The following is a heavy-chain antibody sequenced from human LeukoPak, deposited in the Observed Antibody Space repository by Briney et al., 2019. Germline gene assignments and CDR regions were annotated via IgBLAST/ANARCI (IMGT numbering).Heavy chain of an antibody. Sequence: ASVKVSCKASGYTFTSYGISWVRQAPGQGLEWMGWISAYNGNTNYAQKLQGRVTMTTDTSTSTAYMELRSLRSDDTAVYYCARVGSRYYGSGSYYPDYWGQGTLVTVSS. CDR3: ARVGSRYYGSGSYYPDY. J-gene: IGHJ4*02. V-gene: IGHV1-18*01. CDR1: GYTFTSYG. D-gene: IGHD3-10*01. CDR2: ISAYNGNT.